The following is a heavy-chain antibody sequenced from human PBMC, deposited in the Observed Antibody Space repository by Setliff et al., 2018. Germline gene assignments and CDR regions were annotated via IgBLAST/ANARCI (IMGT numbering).Heavy chain of an antibody. CDR3: ARVAYGDYGGVDY. D-gene: IGHD4-17*01. CDR1: GYTFTSYY. Sequence: ASVKVSCKASGYTFTSYYMHWVRQAPGQGLEWMGIINPSGGSTSYAQKFQGRVTMTRDTSTSTVYMELSSLRSEDTAVHYCARVAYGDYGGVDYWGQGTLVTRLL. J-gene: IGHJ4*02. V-gene: IGHV1-46*01. CDR2: INPSGGST.